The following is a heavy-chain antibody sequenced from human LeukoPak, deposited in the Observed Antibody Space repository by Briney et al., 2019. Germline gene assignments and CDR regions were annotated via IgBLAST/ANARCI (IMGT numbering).Heavy chain of an antibody. Sequence: GGSLRLSCTASGFTFGDYAMSRVRQAPGKGLERVGFIRSKAYGGTTEYAASVKGRFTISRDDSKSTAYLQMNSLKTEDTAVYYCTRLVVPAGWFDPWGQGTLVTVSS. CDR2: IRSKAYGGTT. CDR1: GFTFGDYA. J-gene: IGHJ5*02. CDR3: TRLVVPAGWFDP. V-gene: IGHV3-49*04. D-gene: IGHD2-2*01.